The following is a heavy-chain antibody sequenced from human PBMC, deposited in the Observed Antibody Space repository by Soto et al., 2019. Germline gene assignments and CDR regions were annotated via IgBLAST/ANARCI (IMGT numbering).Heavy chain of an antibody. J-gene: IGHJ6*02. Sequence: EVQLVESGGGLVQPGGSLRLSCAASGFTLSAYSMIWVRQAPGKGLEWISFINSGSDTIYYGDSVKGRFTISRDNAKNALYLQMNSLRDDDTAVYYCARPHLDRPTYYGLDVWGQGTTVTVSS. CDR2: INSGSDTI. D-gene: IGHD3-16*01. CDR3: ARPHLDRPTYYGLDV. V-gene: IGHV3-48*02. CDR1: GFTLSAYS.